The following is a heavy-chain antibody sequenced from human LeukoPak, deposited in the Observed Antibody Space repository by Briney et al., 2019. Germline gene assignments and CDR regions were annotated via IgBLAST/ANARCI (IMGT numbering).Heavy chain of an antibody. CDR1: GFTFSSYA. CDR2: ISGSGGST. CDR3: AKDAAYYYDSSPFDY. D-gene: IGHD3-22*01. J-gene: IGHJ4*02. Sequence: PGGSLRLSCAASGFTFSSYAMSWVRQAPGKGLEWVSAISGSGGSTYYADSVKGRFTISRDNSKNTLYLQMNSLRAEDTAVYNCAKDAAYYYDSSPFDYWGQGTLVTVSS. V-gene: IGHV3-23*01.